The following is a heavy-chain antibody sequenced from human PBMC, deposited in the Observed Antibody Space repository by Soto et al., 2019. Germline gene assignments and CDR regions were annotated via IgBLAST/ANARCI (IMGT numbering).Heavy chain of an antibody. D-gene: IGHD3-16*01. CDR3: TTDLGGGMDV. J-gene: IGHJ6*02. Sequence: ASVKVSCKASGYTFTSYAMHWVRQAPGQRPEWMGWINAGNGNTKYSQKFQGRVTITRDTSASTAYMELNSLKTEDTAVYYCTTDLGGGMDVWGQGTTVTVSS. CDR1: GYTFTSYA. V-gene: IGHV1-3*01. CDR2: INAGNGNT.